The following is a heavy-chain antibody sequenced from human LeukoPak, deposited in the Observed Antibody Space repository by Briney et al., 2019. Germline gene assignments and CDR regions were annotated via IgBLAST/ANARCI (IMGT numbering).Heavy chain of an antibody. CDR1: GFTLSSYL. CDR2: INSDGGST. D-gene: IGHD5-24*01. J-gene: IGHJ4*02. Sequence: GGSLRLSCTATGFTLSSYLMHSLRQAPGKGVVWVSRINSDGGSTSYADSVKGRFTISRDNAKNALYLQMNSLRAEDTAVYYCARRIQGMAPYYFDYWGQGTLVTVSS. CDR3: ARRIQGMAPYYFDY. V-gene: IGHV3-74*01.